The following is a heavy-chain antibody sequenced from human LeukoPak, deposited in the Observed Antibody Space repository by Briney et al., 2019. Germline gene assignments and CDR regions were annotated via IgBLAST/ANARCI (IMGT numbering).Heavy chain of an antibody. V-gene: IGHV1-69*06. J-gene: IGHJ6*04. CDR3: ATTTAATYYGMDV. CDR2: IIPIFGTA. D-gene: IGHD4-23*01. Sequence: SVKVSCKASGGTYSSYAISWVRQAPGQGLEWMGGIIPIFGTANYAQKFQGRVTITADKSTSTAYMELSSLRSEDTAVYYCATTTAATYYGMDVWGKGTTVTVSS. CDR1: GGTYSSYA.